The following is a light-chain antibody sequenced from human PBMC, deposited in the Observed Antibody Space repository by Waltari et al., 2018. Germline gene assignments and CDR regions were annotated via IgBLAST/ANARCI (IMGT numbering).Light chain of an antibody. Sequence: QSALTQPASVSGSPGQSITMSCTGTGTEPGSYHLVSWYQQHPGKAPKLIIYEDTKRPSGISNRFSASKSDNTASLTISGLQAEDEAEYYCCSYAGSGSWVFGGGTKLTVL. CDR3: CSYAGSGSWV. V-gene: IGLV2-23*01. CDR1: GTEPGSYHL. J-gene: IGLJ3*02. CDR2: EDT.